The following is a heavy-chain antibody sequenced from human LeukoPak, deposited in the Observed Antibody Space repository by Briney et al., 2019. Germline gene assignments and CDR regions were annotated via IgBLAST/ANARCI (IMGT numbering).Heavy chain of an antibody. J-gene: IGHJ6*02. CDR2: IYYSGST. Sequence: SETLSLTCTVSGGSISSSSYYWGWIRQPPGKGLEWIGSIYYSGSTYYNPSLKSRVTISVDTSKNQFSLKLSSVTAADTAVYYCARHTENSGYESFRKIYYYYYGMDVWGQGTTVTVSS. D-gene: IGHD5-12*01. CDR3: ARHTENSGYESFRKIYYYYYGMDV. V-gene: IGHV4-39*01. CDR1: GGSISSSSYY.